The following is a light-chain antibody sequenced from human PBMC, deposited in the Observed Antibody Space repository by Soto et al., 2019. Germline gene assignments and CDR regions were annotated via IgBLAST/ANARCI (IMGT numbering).Light chain of an antibody. CDR3: SSHAGSNSFYV. Sequence: QSVLAQPPSASGSPGQSVTISCTGTSSDVGRYNYVSWYQQHPGKTPKLIIYEVTKRPSGVPDRFSASKSGNTASLTVSGLQAEDEADYYCSSHAGSNSFYVFGTG. CDR2: EVT. CDR1: SSDVGRYNY. J-gene: IGLJ1*01. V-gene: IGLV2-8*01.